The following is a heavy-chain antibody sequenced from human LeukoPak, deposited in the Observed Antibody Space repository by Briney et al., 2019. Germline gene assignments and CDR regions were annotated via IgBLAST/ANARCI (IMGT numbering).Heavy chain of an antibody. Sequence: SETLSLTCTVSGYFISSGYYWGWIRQPAGKGLEWIGRIYTSGSTNYNPSLKSRVTMSVDTSKNQFSLKLSSVTAADTAVYYCASGGDFESWDYWGQGTLVTVSS. V-gene: IGHV4-4*07. J-gene: IGHJ4*02. CDR1: GYFISSGYY. D-gene: IGHD2-21*02. CDR3: ASGGDFESWDY. CDR2: IYTSGST.